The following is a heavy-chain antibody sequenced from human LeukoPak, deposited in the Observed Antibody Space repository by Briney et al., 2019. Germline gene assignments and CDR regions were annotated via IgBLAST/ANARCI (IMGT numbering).Heavy chain of an antibody. CDR1: GFTFSSYA. V-gene: IGHV3-23*01. CDR3: AKDRRRDGYKRLRFFPFDY. Sequence: GGSLRLSCAASGFTFSSYAMSWVRQAPGKGLEWVSAISGSGGSTYYADSVKGRFTISRDNSKNTLYLQMNSLRAEDTAVYYCAKDRRRDGYKRLRFFPFDYWGQGTLVTVSS. CDR2: ISGSGGST. D-gene: IGHD5-24*01. J-gene: IGHJ4*02.